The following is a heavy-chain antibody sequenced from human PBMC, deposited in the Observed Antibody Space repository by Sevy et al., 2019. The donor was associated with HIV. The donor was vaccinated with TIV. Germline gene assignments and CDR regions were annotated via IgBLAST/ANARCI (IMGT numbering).Heavy chain of an antibody. D-gene: IGHD5-12*01. J-gene: IGHJ6*02. CDR3: ITDPAYRGYDEEVINYYFYGMDV. V-gene: IGHV3-15*01. CDR1: GFTFSSAW. CDR2: IKSEFDGGAK. Sequence: GGSLRLSCTASGFTFSSAWMSWVRQAPGKGLEWVGRIKSEFDGGAKDYAEPEKDRFSISREESKNKVYLQMNSLKTDHTAVYYCITDPAYRGYDEEVINYYFYGMDVWGQGTTVTVSS.